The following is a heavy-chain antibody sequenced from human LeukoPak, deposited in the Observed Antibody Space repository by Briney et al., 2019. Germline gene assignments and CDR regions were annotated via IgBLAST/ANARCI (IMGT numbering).Heavy chain of an antibody. J-gene: IGHJ4*02. V-gene: IGHV4-59*12. Sequence: SETLSLTCTVSGGSISNYYWSCIRQPPGKGLEWIGYIYYSGSTSYNPSLKSRLTISLDTSKNQFSLKLSSVTAADTAVYYCARFPDYSGGGDYWGQGTLVTVSS. CDR2: IYYSGST. CDR3: ARFPDYSGGGDY. D-gene: IGHD2-15*01. CDR1: GGSISNYY.